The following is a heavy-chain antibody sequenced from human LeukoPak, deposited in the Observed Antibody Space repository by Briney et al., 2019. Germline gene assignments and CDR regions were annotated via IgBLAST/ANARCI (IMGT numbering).Heavy chain of an antibody. CDR2: INPNRGGT. Sequence: ASVKVSCKASGYPFTDYYMHWVRQAPGQGLEWMGWINPNRGGTDYAQKFQGRVTMTRDTSISTVYMELSRLRYDDTAVYYCASGYRFRNWGQGTLVTVSS. J-gene: IGHJ4*02. CDR1: GYPFTDYY. CDR3: ASGYRFRN. D-gene: IGHD5-18*01. V-gene: IGHV1-2*02.